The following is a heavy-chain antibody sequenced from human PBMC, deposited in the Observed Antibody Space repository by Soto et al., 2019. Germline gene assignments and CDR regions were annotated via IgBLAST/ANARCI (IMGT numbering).Heavy chain of an antibody. J-gene: IGHJ5*02. Sequence: ASVKVSCKASGYTFTSYAMHWVRQAPGQRLEWMGRINPSNGIAKYSQKFQGRVTITADKSTSTAYMELSSLRSEDTAVYYCAREFIGSGSYYMDWFDPWGQGTLVTVSS. CDR1: GYTFTSYA. V-gene: IGHV1-3*01. D-gene: IGHD3-10*01. CDR3: AREFIGSGSYYMDWFDP. CDR2: INPSNGIA.